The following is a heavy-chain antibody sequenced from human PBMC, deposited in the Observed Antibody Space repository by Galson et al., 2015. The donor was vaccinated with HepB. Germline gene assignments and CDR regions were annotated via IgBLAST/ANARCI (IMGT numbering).Heavy chain of an antibody. D-gene: IGHD3-10*01. Sequence: SVKVSCKASGYTFTSYYMHWVRQAPGQGLEWMGIINPSGGSTSYAQKFQGRVTMTRDTSTSTVYMELSSLRSEDTAVYYCATVGKKGGFDYWGQGTLVTVSS. CDR3: ATVGKKGGFDY. CDR2: INPSGGST. J-gene: IGHJ4*02. V-gene: IGHV1-46*01. CDR1: GYTFTSYY.